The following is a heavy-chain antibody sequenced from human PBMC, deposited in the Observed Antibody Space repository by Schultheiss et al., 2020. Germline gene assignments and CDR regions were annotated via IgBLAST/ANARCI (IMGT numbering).Heavy chain of an antibody. V-gene: IGHV2-70*11. J-gene: IGHJ6*02. CDR2: IDWDDDK. CDR3: ARIALRYFDWSHGMDV. Sequence: SGPTLVKPTQTLTLTCTFSGFSLSTSGMCVSWIRQPPGKALEWLARIDWDDDKYYSTSLKTRLTISKDTSKNQVVLTMTNMDPVDTATYYCARIALRYFDWSHGMDVWGQGTTVTVSS. CDR1: GFSLSTSGMC. D-gene: IGHD3-9*01.